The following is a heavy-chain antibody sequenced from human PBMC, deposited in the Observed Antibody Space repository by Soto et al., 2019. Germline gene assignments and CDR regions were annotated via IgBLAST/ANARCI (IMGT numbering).Heavy chain of an antibody. J-gene: IGHJ6*02. Sequence: QVQLQESGPGLVKPSETVSLSCTVSGGSVRSGSHYWSWIRQPPGKGLEWIGFIYYSGSTNFNPSLKSPGTXSXAXCKXHFSLKLSSVTAAGTAVYYCARVGESSYGHPVPYSYYGMDVWGQGTTVTVSS. V-gene: IGHV4-61*01. CDR3: ARVGESSYGHPVPYSYYGMDV. CDR1: GGSVRSGSHY. D-gene: IGHD5-18*01. CDR2: IYYSGST.